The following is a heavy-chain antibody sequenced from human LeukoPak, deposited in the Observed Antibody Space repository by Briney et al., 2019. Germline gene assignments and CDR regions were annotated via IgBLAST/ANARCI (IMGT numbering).Heavy chain of an antibody. CDR1: GYTFTGYY. CDR3: ARGYCSSTSCYIPQTTYYFDY. Sequence: GASVKVSCKASGYTFTGYYMHWVRQAPGQGLEWMGWINPNSGGTNYAQKFQGRVTTTRDTSISTAYMELSRLRSDDTAVYYCARGYCSSTSCYIPQTTYYFDYWGQGTLVTVSS. J-gene: IGHJ4*02. V-gene: IGHV1-2*02. CDR2: INPNSGGT. D-gene: IGHD2-2*02.